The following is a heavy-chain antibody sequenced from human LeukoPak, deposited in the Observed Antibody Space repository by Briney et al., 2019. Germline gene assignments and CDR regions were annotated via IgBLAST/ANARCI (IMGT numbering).Heavy chain of an antibody. CDR1: GFTVSSNY. J-gene: IGHJ4*02. V-gene: IGHV3-66*01. CDR2: IYSGGST. Sequence: PGGSLRLSCAASGFTVSSNYMSWVRQAPGKGLEWVSVIYSGGSTYYADSVKGRFTISRDNSKNTLYLQMNSLRAEDTAVYYCARGIPYYYDSSGYYYEDYWGQGTLVTVSS. D-gene: IGHD3-22*01. CDR3: ARGIPYYYDSSGYYYEDY.